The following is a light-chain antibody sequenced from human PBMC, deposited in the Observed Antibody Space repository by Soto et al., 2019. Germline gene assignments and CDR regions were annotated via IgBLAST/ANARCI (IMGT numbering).Light chain of an antibody. CDR3: AACDDGLNGVL. CDR2: NNN. V-gene: IGLV1-44*01. Sequence: QSVLTQPPSASGTPGQRVTISCSGSSSNIGSNTVNWYHQLPGTAPKLLISNNNQRPSGVPDRFSGSKSGTSASLAISGLQSEDEADYYCAACDDGLNGVLFGGGTKVTVL. CDR1: SSNIGSNT. J-gene: IGLJ3*02.